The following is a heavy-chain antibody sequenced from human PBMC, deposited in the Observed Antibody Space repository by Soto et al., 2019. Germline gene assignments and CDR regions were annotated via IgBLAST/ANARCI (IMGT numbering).Heavy chain of an antibody. CDR3: SQDRKMQQLGHYDYGIDV. J-gene: IGHJ6*02. CDR2: IWYDGSNK. V-gene: IGHV3-33*06. D-gene: IGHD6-13*01. CDR1: GFTFSSYG. Sequence: QVQLVESGGGVVQPGRSLRLSCAASGFTFSSYGMHWVREASGKGLEWVAVIWYDGSNKYYADSVKGRFTISRDNSKHTMYLQMNSRRAEDMAVYYWSQDRKMQQLGHYDYGIDVRGQGTTVTVSS.